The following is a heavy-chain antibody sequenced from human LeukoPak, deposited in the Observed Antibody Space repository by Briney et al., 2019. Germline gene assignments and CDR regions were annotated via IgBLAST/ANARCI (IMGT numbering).Heavy chain of an antibody. D-gene: IGHD6-19*01. CDR2: INSDGSST. J-gene: IGHJ4*02. CDR3: ARVGSGWYDFDY. CDR1: GFTFSRYW. Sequence: GGSLRLSCAASGFTFSRYWMHWVRQAPGKGLLWVSRINSDGSSTYYTDSVKGRFTISRHNSKNTLYLQMNSLRAEDTAVYYCARVGSGWYDFDYWGQGTLSPSPQ. V-gene: IGHV3-74*01.